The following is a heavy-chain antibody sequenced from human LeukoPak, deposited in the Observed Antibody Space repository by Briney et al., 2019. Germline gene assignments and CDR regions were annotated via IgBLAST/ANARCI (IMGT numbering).Heavy chain of an antibody. Sequence: GGSLRLSCAASGVTFSSYAMNWVRQAPGKGLEWVSVIYSGGSTYYADSVKGRFTISRDNSKNTLYLQMNSLRAEDTAVYYCAREGGRNNAFDIWGQGTMVTVSS. CDR3: AREGGRNNAFDI. J-gene: IGHJ3*02. CDR1: GVTFSSYA. CDR2: IYSGGST. V-gene: IGHV3-66*01. D-gene: IGHD1-14*01.